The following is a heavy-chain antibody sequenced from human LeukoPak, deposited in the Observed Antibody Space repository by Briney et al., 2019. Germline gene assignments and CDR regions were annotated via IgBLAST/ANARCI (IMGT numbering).Heavy chain of an antibody. Sequence: PSETLSLTCTVSGGSISSYYWSWIRQPPGKGLEWIGYIYYSGSTNYNPSLKSRVTISVDTSKNQFSLKRSSVTAADTAVYYCARASPNWFDPRGQGTLVTVSS. V-gene: IGHV4-59*01. CDR1: GGSISSYY. CDR3: ARASPNWFDP. J-gene: IGHJ5*02. CDR2: IYYSGST.